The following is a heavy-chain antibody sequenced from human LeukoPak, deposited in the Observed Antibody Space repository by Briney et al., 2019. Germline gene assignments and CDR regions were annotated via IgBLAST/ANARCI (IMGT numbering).Heavy chain of an antibody. V-gene: IGHV3-48*04. CDR2: IVGSSSNI. CDR1: GFSFSTYS. J-gene: IGHJ4*02. CDR3: ATDSPETAAFDY. D-gene: IGHD1-1*01. Sequence: PGGSLRLSCTASGFSFSTYSMNWVRQAPGKGLEWVSYIVGSSSNIYYAGSVKGRFTISRDNAKNSLYLQMDSLRAEDTAVYYCATDSPETAAFDYWGQGILVTVSS.